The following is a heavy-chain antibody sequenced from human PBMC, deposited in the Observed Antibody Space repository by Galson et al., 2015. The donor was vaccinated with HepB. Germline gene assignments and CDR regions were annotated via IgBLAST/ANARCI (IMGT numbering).Heavy chain of an antibody. CDR3: AKDGRWSSANEDHFRH. J-gene: IGHJ4*02. V-gene: IGHV3-30*18. Sequence: SLRLSCAASGFNFAHYGMHWVRQAPGKGLEWVAFVSNDGSRRYYSDSVKGRFTISRDNSQNTVSFQLNSLRLEDSGVYYCAKDGRWSSANEDHFRHWGQGTWVTVSS. CDR2: VSNDGSRR. CDR1: GFNFAHYG. D-gene: IGHD5-24*01.